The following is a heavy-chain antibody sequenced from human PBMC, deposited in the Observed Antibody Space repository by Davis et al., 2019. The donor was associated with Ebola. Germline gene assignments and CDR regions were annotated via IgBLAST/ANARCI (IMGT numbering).Heavy chain of an antibody. V-gene: IGHV3-48*02. Sequence: GESLKISCAASGFTFTSYSMNWVRQAPGKGLEWVSYISSSSSTIYYADSVEGRFTISRDNGKNSLFLQMNSLRDEDTAVYYCARGAMGNWYFDLWGRGTLVTVSS. CDR2: ISSSSSTI. CDR3: ARGAMGNWYFDL. CDR1: GFTFTSYS. J-gene: IGHJ2*01. D-gene: IGHD5-18*01.